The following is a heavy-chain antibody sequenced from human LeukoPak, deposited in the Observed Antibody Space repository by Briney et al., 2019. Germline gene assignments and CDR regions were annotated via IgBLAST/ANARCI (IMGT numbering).Heavy chain of an antibody. V-gene: IGHV3-23*01. D-gene: IGHD6-25*01. J-gene: IGHJ4*02. Sequence: QSGGSLRLSCVGSGFTFSGSAMSWVRQAPGKGLEWVSAISGTGGTTYYVDSVKGRFTISRDNSKNTLYLQMNSLRAEDAAVYFCAKNSGYSWQYFFDYWGQGTLVTVSS. CDR3: AKNSGYSWQYFFDY. CDR1: GFTFSGSA. CDR2: ISGTGGTT.